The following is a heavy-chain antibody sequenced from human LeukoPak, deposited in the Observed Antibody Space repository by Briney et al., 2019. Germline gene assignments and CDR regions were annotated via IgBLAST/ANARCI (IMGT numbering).Heavy chain of an antibody. D-gene: IGHD3-10*01. CDR1: GGSIGSYY. V-gene: IGHV4-59*01. J-gene: IGHJ5*02. Sequence: SETLSLTCTVSGGSIGSYYWSWIRQPPGKGLEWIGYIYYSGSTNYNPSLKSRVTISVDTSKNQFSLKLSSVTAADTAVYYCARGATMVRGVIRWFDPWGQGTLVTVSS. CDR2: IYYSGST. CDR3: ARGATMVRGVIRWFDP.